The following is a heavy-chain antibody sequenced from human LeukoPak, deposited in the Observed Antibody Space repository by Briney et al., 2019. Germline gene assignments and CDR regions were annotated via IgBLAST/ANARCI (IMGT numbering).Heavy chain of an antibody. J-gene: IGHJ5*02. CDR2: INPNSGGT. Sequence: ASVKVSCKASGYTFTGYYMHWVRQAPGQGLEWMGWINPNSGGTNCAQKFQGRVTMTWDTSISTAYMELSRLRSDDTAVYYCARDIVMVTYWFDPWGQGTLVTVSS. CDR1: GYTFTGYY. CDR3: ARDIVMVTYWFDP. D-gene: IGHD5-18*01. V-gene: IGHV1-2*02.